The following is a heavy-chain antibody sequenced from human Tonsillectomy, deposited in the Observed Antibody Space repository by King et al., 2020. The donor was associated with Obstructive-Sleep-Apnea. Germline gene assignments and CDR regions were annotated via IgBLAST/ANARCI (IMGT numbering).Heavy chain of an antibody. CDR3: ARGGGADFLTAYKQDGYLDL. J-gene: IGHJ2*01. Sequence: HVQLVESGAEVKKPGSSVKVSCKASGGTFNSYGISWVRQAPGQGLEWVGRIIPILDVTNYAQKFQGRVTITADKFMSTAYMELSSLRSEDTAVYYCARGGGADFLTAYKQDGYLDLWGHGTLVTVSS. CDR2: IIPILDVT. V-gene: IGHV1-69*09. CDR1: GGTFNSYG. D-gene: IGHD3-9*01.